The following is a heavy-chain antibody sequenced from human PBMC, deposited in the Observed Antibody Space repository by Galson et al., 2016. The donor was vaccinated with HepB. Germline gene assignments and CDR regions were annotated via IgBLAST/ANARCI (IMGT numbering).Heavy chain of an antibody. Sequence: SVKVSCKASGYTFTTYDVSWVRQAPGQGLAWMGWISAYNGDTNYAHEVQGRVTMTTDTSTSTAYMELRSLRSDDTAIYYCARDRPTIFGVQPPFDYWGQGTLVTVSS. CDR2: ISAYNGDT. V-gene: IGHV1-18*04. J-gene: IGHJ4*02. CDR1: GYTFTTYD. CDR3: ARDRPTIFGVQPPFDY. D-gene: IGHD3-3*01.